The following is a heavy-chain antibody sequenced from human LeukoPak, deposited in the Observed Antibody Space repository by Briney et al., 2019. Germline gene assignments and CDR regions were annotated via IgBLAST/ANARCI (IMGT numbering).Heavy chain of an antibody. V-gene: IGHV4-39*01. CDR1: GVSISSRTHY. Sequence: SETLSLTCSVSGVSISSRTHYWGWIRQPPGKGLEWIGSINYSGDTSYNPSLRSRLAISRDTTKNQFSLKVTSVTAADTAVYYCARYQGGTMFDIWGQGTKVTVSS. CDR2: INYSGDT. CDR3: ARYQGGTMFDI. D-gene: IGHD3-10*01. J-gene: IGHJ3*02.